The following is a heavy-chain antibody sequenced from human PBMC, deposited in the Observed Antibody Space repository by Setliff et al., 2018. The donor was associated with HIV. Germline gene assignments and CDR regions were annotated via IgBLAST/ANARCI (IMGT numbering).Heavy chain of an antibody. CDR1: GFSLSDHD. CDR3: TRNFDNFWSGYPKED. CDR2: IKNKANSYAT. V-gene: IGHV3-73*01. Sequence: GGSLRLSCEASGFSLSDHDMDWVRQAPGKGPEWVGRIKNKANSYATAYAASVKGRFTISRDDSKNTAYLQMNSLKTEDTAVYYCTRNFDNFWSGYPKEDWGQGTLVTVSS. D-gene: IGHD3-3*01. J-gene: IGHJ4*02.